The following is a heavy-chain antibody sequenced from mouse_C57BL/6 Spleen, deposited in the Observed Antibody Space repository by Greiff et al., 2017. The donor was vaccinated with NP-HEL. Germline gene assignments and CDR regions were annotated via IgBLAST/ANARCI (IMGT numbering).Heavy chain of an antibody. CDR3: ARETYYSNLDY. V-gene: IGHV1-54*01. Sequence: VQLQQSGAELVRPGTSVKVSCKASGYAFTNYLIEWVKQRPGQGLEWIGVINPGSGGTNYNEKFKGKATLTADKSSSTAYMQLSSLTSEDSAVYFCARETYYSNLDYWGQGTTLTVSS. D-gene: IGHD2-5*01. CDR1: GYAFTNYL. CDR2: INPGSGGT. J-gene: IGHJ2*01.